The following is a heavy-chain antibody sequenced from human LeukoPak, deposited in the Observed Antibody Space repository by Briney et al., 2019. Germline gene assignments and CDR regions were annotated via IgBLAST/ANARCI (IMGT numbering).Heavy chain of an antibody. V-gene: IGHV3-48*01. CDR1: GFSFTAYS. CDR3: ARRFDS. CDR2: IGPGGDI. J-gene: IGHJ4*01. Sequence: GSLRLSCAASGFSFTAYSMNWVRQAPGRGLEWISYIGPGGDIYYAYSVTGRFTVSRDTAKNSLYLQMNSLRVEDTAVYYCARRFDSWGQGTLVTVSS.